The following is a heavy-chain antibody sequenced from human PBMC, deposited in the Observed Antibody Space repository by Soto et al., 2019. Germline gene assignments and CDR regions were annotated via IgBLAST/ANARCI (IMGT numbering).Heavy chain of an antibody. CDR1: GFTFSSYV. Sequence: EVQLVESGGGLVQPGGSLRLSCAASGFTFSSYVINWLRQAPGKGLEWVSYISISSSTRYYADSVRGRFTISRDNAKNSLYLQMNSLRDEDTAVYYCARGGGFFDYWDQGTLVTVSS. CDR2: ISISSSTR. V-gene: IGHV3-48*02. D-gene: IGHD3-10*01. CDR3: ARGGGFFDY. J-gene: IGHJ4*02.